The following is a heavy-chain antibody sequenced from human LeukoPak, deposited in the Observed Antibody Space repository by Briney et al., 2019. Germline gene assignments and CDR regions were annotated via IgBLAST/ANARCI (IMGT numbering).Heavy chain of an antibody. CDR2: IIPIFGIA. CDR3: ARDRDSSSSPHYYFDY. V-gene: IGHV1-69*04. CDR1: GGTFSSYA. D-gene: IGHD6-6*01. Sequence: SVKVSCKASGGTFSSYAISWVRQAPGQGLEWMGRIIPIFGIANYAQKFQGRVTITADKSTSTAYMELSSLRSEDTAVYYCARDRDSSSSPHYYFDYWGQGTLVTVSS. J-gene: IGHJ4*02.